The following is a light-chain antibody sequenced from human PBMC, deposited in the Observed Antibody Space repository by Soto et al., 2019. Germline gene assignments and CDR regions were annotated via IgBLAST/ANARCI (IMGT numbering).Light chain of an antibody. Sequence: QSALTQPPSASGSPGQSVTISCTGTSSDVGAYNYVSWYQQHPGKAPKLMIYEVSKRPSGVPDRFSGSKSGKTASLTVSGLNADDAADYYCSSYPGSDNYVFRTATKVTVL. CDR3: SSYPGSDNYV. CDR1: SSDVGAYNY. CDR2: EVS. V-gene: IGLV2-8*01. J-gene: IGLJ1*01.